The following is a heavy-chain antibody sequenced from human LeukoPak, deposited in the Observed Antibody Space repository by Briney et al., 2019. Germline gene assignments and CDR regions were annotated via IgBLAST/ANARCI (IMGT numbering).Heavy chain of an antibody. CDR1: GGSIGSGDYY. V-gene: IGHV4-30-4*08. D-gene: IGHD4-17*01. J-gene: IGHJ4*02. Sequence: PAETLSLTCTVSGGSIGSGDYYWRWIRQPPGKGLEGIGYIYYSGSTYYNPSLKSRVTISVDTSKNQFSLKLSSVTAADTAVYYCARAFLYGDYPFGFDYWGQGTLVTVSS. CDR3: ARAFLYGDYPFGFDY. CDR2: IYYSGST.